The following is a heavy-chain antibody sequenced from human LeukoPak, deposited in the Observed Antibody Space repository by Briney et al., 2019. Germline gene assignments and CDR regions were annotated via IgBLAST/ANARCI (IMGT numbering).Heavy chain of an antibody. J-gene: IGHJ6*02. CDR1: GFTVSSNY. D-gene: IGHD2-2*01. V-gene: IGHV3-66*02. CDR3: ARTYCSSTSCYPNYYYGMDV. Sequence: GGSLRLSCAAFGFTVSSNYMSWVRQAPGKGLEWVSVIYSGGSTYYADSVKGRFTISRDNSKNTLYLQMNSLRAEDTAVYYCARTYCSSTSCYPNYYYGMDVWGQGTTVTVSS. CDR2: IYSGGST.